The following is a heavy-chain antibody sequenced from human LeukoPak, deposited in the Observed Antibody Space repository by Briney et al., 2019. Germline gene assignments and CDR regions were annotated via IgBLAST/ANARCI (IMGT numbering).Heavy chain of an antibody. D-gene: IGHD5-18*01. CDR2: INHSGST. CDR3: ARAVDTAMVYYYYYMDV. J-gene: IGHJ6*03. CDR1: GGSFSGYY. V-gene: IGHV4-34*01. Sequence: SETLSLTCAVYGGSFSGYYWSWIRQPPGKGLEWIGEINHSGSTNYNPSLKSRVTISVDTSKNQFSLKLSSVTAADTAVYYCARAVDTAMVYYYYYMDVWGKGTTVTVSS.